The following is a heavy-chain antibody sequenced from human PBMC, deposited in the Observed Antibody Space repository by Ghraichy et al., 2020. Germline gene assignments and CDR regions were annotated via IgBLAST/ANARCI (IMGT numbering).Heavy chain of an antibody. CDR1: GGSFSGYY. CDR2: INHSGST. D-gene: IGHD3-10*01. V-gene: IGHV4-34*01. CDR3: ARAPGETYYFDY. Sequence: SETLSLTCAVYGGSFSGYYWSWIRQPPGKGLEWIGEINHSGSTNYNPSLKSRVTISVDTSKNQFSLKLSSVTAADTAVYYCARAPGETYYFDYWGQGTLVTVSS. J-gene: IGHJ4*02.